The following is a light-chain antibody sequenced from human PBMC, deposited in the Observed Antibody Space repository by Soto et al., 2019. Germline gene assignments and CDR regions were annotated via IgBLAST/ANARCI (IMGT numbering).Light chain of an antibody. CDR2: KVS. CDR3: MQATYWPWT. V-gene: IGKV2-30*02. CDR1: QSLVHSDGNTY. Sequence: DVVLTQSPLSMPVTLGQPASISCRSSQSLVHSDGNTYLSWFQQRQGQSPRRXXYKVSNWDSGVPDRFGGSVSGTDGTLKISRVEAEDGGLYYCMQATYWPWTFGQGTKVDIK. J-gene: IGKJ1*01.